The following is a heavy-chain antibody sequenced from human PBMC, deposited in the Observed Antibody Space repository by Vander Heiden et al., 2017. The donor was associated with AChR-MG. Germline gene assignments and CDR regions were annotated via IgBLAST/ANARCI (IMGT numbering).Heavy chain of an antibody. Sequence: EVQLLESGGGLVQPGGSLRLSCAASGFTFSSCAMGWVRQAPGKGLEWVSGISGSGGSTYADCVKGRFTISRDNSKNTLYLQMNSLRAEDTAVYYCAKKRADYDSSGYPYYYYYMDVWGKGTTVTVSS. CDR1: GFTFSSCA. D-gene: IGHD3-22*01. CDR3: AKKRADYDSSGYPYYYYYMDV. V-gene: IGHV3-23*01. J-gene: IGHJ6*03. CDR2: ISGSGGST.